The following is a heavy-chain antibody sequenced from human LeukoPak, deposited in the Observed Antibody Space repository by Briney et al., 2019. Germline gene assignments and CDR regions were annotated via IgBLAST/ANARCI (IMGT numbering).Heavy chain of an antibody. CDR1: GFTFSSYS. D-gene: IGHD3-9*01. CDR2: ISSSSSYI. CDR3: AKDIVYRSGYYGILPDY. J-gene: IGHJ4*02. V-gene: IGHV3-21*01. Sequence: GGSLRLSCAASGFTFSSYSMNWVRQAPGKGPERVSFISSSSSYIYYADSMKGRFTISRDNSKNTLYLQMNSLRDEDTAVYYCAKDIVYRSGYYGILPDYWGQGTLVTVSS.